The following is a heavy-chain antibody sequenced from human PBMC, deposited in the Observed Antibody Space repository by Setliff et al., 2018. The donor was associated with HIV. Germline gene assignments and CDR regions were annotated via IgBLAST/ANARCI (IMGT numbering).Heavy chain of an antibody. Sequence: GASVKVSCKASGYTFTSYGISWVRQAPGQGLEWMGWISAYNGNTNYAQKLQGRVTMTTDTPTSTAYMELRSLRSDGTAVYYCARDYGGNSRGDYYYGMDVWGQGSTVTVSS. CDR3: ARDYGGNSRGDYYYGMDV. J-gene: IGHJ6*02. D-gene: IGHD4-17*01. CDR2: ISAYNGNT. CDR1: GYTFTSYG. V-gene: IGHV1-18*01.